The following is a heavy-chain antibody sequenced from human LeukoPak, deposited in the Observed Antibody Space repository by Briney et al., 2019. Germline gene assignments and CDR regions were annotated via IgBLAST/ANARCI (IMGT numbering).Heavy chain of an antibody. CDR2: ISGSGGNT. D-gene: IGHD6-19*01. CDR1: GFTFSSYA. V-gene: IGHV3-23*01. CDR3: AKAQLIQYSSGCYQPLFDY. Sequence: GGSLRLSCAASGFTFSSYAMSWVRQAPGKGLEWVSAISGSGGNTYYADSVKGRFTISRDNSKNTLYLQMNSLRAEDTAVYYCAKAQLIQYSSGCYQPLFDYWGQGTLVTVSS. J-gene: IGHJ4*02.